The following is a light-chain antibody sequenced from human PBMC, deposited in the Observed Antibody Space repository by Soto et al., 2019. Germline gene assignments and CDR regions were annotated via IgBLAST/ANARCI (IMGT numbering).Light chain of an antibody. CDR2: EVG. CDR1: SSDIGGYNY. J-gene: IGLJ2*01. V-gene: IGLV2-14*01. Sequence: QSVLTQPASVSGSPGQSITISCTGTSSDIGGYNYVSWYQQHPGKAPKLMIFEVGNRPSGVSNRFSGSKSGNTASLTISGLQAEDEADYYCSSYTTTTTPVVFGGGTKLTVL. CDR3: SSYTTTTTPVV.